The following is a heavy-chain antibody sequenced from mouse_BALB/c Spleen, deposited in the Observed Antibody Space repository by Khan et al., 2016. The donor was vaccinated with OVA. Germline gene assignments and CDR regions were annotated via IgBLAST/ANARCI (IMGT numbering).Heavy chain of an antibody. Sequence: VQLQESGAELARPGASVKMSCKASGYTFTSYTMHWVKQRPGQGLEWIGYINPSSGYTNYNQKFKDKATLTADKYSSTAYMQLSSLTSEDSAVYYCAREGAYYRSDGWFAYWGQGTLVTVSA. CDR1: GYTFTSYT. CDR3: AREGAYYRSDGWFAY. CDR2: INPSSGYT. V-gene: IGHV1-4*01. J-gene: IGHJ3*01. D-gene: IGHD2-14*01.